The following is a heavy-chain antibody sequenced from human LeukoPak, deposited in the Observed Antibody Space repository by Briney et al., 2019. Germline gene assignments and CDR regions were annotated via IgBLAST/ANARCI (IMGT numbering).Heavy chain of an antibody. CDR3: AREGEVIVTDNLFY. J-gene: IGHJ4*02. D-gene: IGHD2-21*01. CDR2: INPSGGSA. CDR1: GYTFTSYY. Sequence: GASVKVSCKASGYTFTSYYMHWVRPAPGQGLEWMGIINPSGGSATYAQMFQGRVTMTRDTSTRTVYMELSSLRSEDTAAYYCAREGEVIVTDNLFYWGQGTLVTVSS. V-gene: IGHV1-46*01.